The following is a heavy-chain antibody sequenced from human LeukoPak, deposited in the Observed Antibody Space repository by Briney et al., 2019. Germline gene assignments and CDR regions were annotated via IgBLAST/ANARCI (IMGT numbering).Heavy chain of an antibody. CDR2: INPNSGGT. Sequence: ASVKVSCKASGYTFTGYYMHWVRQAPGQGLEWMGWINPNSGGTNYQGRVTMTRDTSISTAYMELSRLRSDDTAVYYCARDGLLRPYYYGMDVWGQGTTVTVSS. CDR1: GYTFTGYY. CDR3: ARDGLLRPYYYGMDV. D-gene: IGHD4-17*01. J-gene: IGHJ6*02. V-gene: IGHV1-2*02.